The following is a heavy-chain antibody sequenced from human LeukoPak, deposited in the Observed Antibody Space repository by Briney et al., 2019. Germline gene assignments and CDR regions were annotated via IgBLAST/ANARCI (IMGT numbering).Heavy chain of an antibody. D-gene: IGHD3-9*01. V-gene: IGHV1-18*01. CDR1: GYTFTSYG. J-gene: IGHJ5*02. Sequence: ASVKVSCKASGYTFTSYGISWVRQAPGQGLEWMGWISTYNGITKYAQNVQGRVTMTTETSTSTAYMELRSLRSDDTAVYYCVRDRDRDYDILTGYSNWFDPWGQGTLVTVSS. CDR3: VRDRDRDYDILTGYSNWFDP. CDR2: ISTYNGIT.